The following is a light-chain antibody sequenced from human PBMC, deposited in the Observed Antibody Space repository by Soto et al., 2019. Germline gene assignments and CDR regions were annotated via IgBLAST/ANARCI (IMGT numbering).Light chain of an antibody. Sequence: QPVLTQSPSASASLGASVKLTCTLSSGHSRSAIAWHQQQPEKGPRYLMKLNNDGSHTKGDGIPDRFSGSSSGAERYLTISSLQSEDEADYYCQTWGTGLGVFGGGTKLTVL. J-gene: IGLJ2*01. V-gene: IGLV4-69*01. CDR3: QTWGTGLGV. CDR2: LNNDGSH. CDR1: SGHSRSA.